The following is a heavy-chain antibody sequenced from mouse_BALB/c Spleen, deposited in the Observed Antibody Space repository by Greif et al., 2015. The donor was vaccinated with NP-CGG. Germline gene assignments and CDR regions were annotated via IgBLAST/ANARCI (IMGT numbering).Heavy chain of an antibody. D-gene: IGHD2-4*01. J-gene: IGHJ3*01. V-gene: IGHV1-9*01. CDR3: ARGHDYFFDY. CDR2: IFPGSGYT. Sequence: VKLVESGTELMKPGTSVKISCKATGYIFSSYWIEWVKQRPGHGLEWIGEIFPGSGYTNYYETFKGKATFTADTSSNTAYMQLSSLTPEDSAVYYCARGHDYFFDYWGQGTLVTVSA. CDR1: GYIFSSYW.